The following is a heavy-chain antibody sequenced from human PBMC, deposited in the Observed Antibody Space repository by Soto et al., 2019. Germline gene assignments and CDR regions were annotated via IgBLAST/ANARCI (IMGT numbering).Heavy chain of an antibody. J-gene: IGHJ6*02. D-gene: IGHD1-26*01. CDR3: ARHRGDSETWSFYYYAMDV. CDR2: IYFSGNT. V-gene: IGHV4-39*01. Sequence: KPSETLSLTCTVSGGSISNSIYYWSWVRQPPAKGLEWIGSIYFSGNTYYNPSLKSRVTISIDTSKNQFSLKLNSVTAADTAVYYCARHRGDSETWSFYYYAMDVWGQGTTVTVSS. CDR1: GGSISNSIYY.